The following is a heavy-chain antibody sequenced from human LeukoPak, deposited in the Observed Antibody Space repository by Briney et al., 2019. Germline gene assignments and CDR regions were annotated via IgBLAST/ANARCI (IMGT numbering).Heavy chain of an antibody. CDR2: ISGSGGSA. J-gene: IGHJ4*02. CDR3: AKEYYYDSSGYWGYFDY. Sequence: GGSLRLSCAASGFTFSSYAMSWVRQAPGKGLEWVSAISGSGGSAYYAGSVKGRFTISRDNSKNTLYLQMNSLRAEDTAVYYCAKEYYYDSSGYWGYFDYWGQGTLVTVSS. D-gene: IGHD3-22*01. V-gene: IGHV3-23*01. CDR1: GFTFSSYA.